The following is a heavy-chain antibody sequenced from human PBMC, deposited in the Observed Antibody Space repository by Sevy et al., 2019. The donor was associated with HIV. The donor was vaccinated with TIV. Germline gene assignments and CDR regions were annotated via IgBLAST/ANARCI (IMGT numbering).Heavy chain of an antibody. Sequence: GGSLRLSCAASGFTFSSYGMHWVRQAPGKGLEWVAVISYDGSNKYYADSVKGRFTISRDNSKNTLYPQMNSLRAEDTAVYYCAKDRRYSSSSGYYYYYGMDAWGQGTTVTVSS. D-gene: IGHD6-6*01. CDR2: ISYDGSNK. J-gene: IGHJ6*02. CDR3: AKDRRYSSSSGYYYYYGMDA. CDR1: GFTFSSYG. V-gene: IGHV3-30*18.